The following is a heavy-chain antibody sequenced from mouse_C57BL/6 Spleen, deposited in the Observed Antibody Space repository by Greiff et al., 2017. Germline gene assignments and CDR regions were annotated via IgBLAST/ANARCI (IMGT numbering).Heavy chain of an antibody. Sequence: DVMLVESGGGLVKPGGSLKLSCAASGFTFSDYGMHWVRQAPEKGLEWVAYISSGSSTIYYADTVKGRFTISRDNAKNTLFLQMTSLRSEDTAMYYCAREDYYGSSYDYAMDYWGQGTSVTVSS. J-gene: IGHJ4*01. D-gene: IGHD1-1*01. V-gene: IGHV5-17*01. CDR2: ISSGSSTI. CDR1: GFTFSDYG. CDR3: AREDYYGSSYDYAMDY.